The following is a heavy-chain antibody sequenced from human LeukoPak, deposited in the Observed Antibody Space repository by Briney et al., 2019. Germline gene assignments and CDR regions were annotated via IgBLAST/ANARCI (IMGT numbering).Heavy chain of an antibody. CDR1: GFTFSDYY. Sequence: GGSLRLSCAASGFTFSDYYMSWIRQAPGKGLEWVSYISSSGSTIYYADSVKGRFTISRANAKNSLYLQMNSLRAEDTAVYYCARVNSDILTGDLYYFDYWGQGTLVTVSS. J-gene: IGHJ4*02. CDR3: ARVNSDILTGDLYYFDY. D-gene: IGHD3-9*01. V-gene: IGHV3-11*01. CDR2: ISSSGSTI.